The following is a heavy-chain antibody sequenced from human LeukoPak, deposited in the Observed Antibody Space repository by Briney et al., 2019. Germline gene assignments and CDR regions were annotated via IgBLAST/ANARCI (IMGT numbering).Heavy chain of an antibody. V-gene: IGHV3-7*03. CDR1: GFIFNNYW. Sequence: GGSLRLSCVASGFIFNNYWMSWVRQAPGKGLEWVANIKHDEIEKYYVDSVKGRFTISRDNSKNTLYLQMNSLRAEDTAVYYCAKGPPRDYDFWSGYLDYWGQGTLVTVSS. CDR2: IKHDEIEK. D-gene: IGHD3-3*01. J-gene: IGHJ4*02. CDR3: AKGPPRDYDFWSGYLDY.